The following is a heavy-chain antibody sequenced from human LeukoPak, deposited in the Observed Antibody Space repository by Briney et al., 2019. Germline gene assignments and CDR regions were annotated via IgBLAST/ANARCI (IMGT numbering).Heavy chain of an antibody. J-gene: IGHJ3*02. CDR2: INHSGST. D-gene: IGHD3-3*01. V-gene: IGHV4-34*01. Sequence: SETLSLTCAVYGGSFSGYYWSWIRQPPGKGLEWIGEINHSGSTNYNPSLKSRVTISVDTSKNQFSLKLSSVTAADTAVYYCARTYYDFWSGYYTGAFDIWGQGTMVTVSS. CDR3: ARTYYDFWSGYYTGAFDI. CDR1: GGSFSGYY.